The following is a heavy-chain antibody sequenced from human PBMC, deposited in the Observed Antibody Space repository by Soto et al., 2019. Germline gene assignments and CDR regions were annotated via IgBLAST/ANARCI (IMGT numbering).Heavy chain of an antibody. CDR1: GYTFTSYG. D-gene: IGHD2-15*01. Sequence: ASVKVSCKASGYTFTSYGISWVRQAPGQGLEWMGWISAYNGNTNYAQKLQGRVTMTTDTSTSTAYMELRSLRSDDTAVYYCARDVYCSGGSCYDLDYYYGMDVWGQGTTVTVSS. V-gene: IGHV1-18*01. CDR2: ISAYNGNT. J-gene: IGHJ6*02. CDR3: ARDVYCSGGSCYDLDYYYGMDV.